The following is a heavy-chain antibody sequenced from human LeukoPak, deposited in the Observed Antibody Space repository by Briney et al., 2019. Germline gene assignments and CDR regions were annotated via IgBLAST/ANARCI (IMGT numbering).Heavy chain of an antibody. D-gene: IGHD1-26*01. CDR1: GFTFSRYW. CDR3: ARDKVSRIEFDP. Sequence: GGSLRLSCAASGFTFSRYWMSWVRQAPGKGLEWVANIKQDGSEKYYVDSVKGRFTISRDNAKNSLYLQMNSLRAEDTAVYYCARDKVSRIEFDPWGQGTLVTVSS. CDR2: IKQDGSEK. J-gene: IGHJ5*02. V-gene: IGHV3-7*01.